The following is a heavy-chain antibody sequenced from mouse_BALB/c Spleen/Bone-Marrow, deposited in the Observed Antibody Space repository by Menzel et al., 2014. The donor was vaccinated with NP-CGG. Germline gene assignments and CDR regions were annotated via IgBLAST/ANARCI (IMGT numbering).Heavy chain of an antibody. J-gene: IGHJ2*01. CDR2: INGNGGSS. Sequence: EVHLVESGGGLVQPGGSLKLSCAASGITFSNYGMSWIRQTPDKRLELVATINGNGGSSYYPDSVKGRFTTSRDNAKNTLYLQMSSLKSEGTAMYYCARVGYYNVYFDYWGQGTTLTVSS. V-gene: IGHV5-6-3*01. D-gene: IGHD2-12*01. CDR3: ARVGYYNVYFDY. CDR1: GITFSNYG.